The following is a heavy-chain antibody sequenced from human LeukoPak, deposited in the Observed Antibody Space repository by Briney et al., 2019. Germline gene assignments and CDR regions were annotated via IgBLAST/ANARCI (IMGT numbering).Heavy chain of an antibody. D-gene: IGHD6-13*01. CDR2: ISSSGSTI. Sequence: GGSLRLSCAASGFTFSDYYMSWIRQAPGKGLEWVSYISSSGSTIYYADSVKGRFTISRDNSKNTLYLQMNSLRAEDTAVYYCAKGPNRYSSSYNWGQGTLVTVSS. J-gene: IGHJ4*02. V-gene: IGHV3-11*01. CDR3: AKGPNRYSSSYN. CDR1: GFTFSDYY.